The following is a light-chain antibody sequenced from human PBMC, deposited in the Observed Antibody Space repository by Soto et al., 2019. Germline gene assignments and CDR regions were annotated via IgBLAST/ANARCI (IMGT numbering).Light chain of an antibody. V-gene: IGKV3-11*01. J-gene: IGKJ5*01. CDR1: QSVSSN. Sequence: EIVLTQSPGTLSLCPGERATLSCRASQSVSSNLAWYQQKPGQAPRLLIYDASNRATDIPARFSGSGSGTDFTLTISSLEPEDFAVYYCQQRSNWPPFTFGQGTRLEIK. CDR2: DAS. CDR3: QQRSNWPPFT.